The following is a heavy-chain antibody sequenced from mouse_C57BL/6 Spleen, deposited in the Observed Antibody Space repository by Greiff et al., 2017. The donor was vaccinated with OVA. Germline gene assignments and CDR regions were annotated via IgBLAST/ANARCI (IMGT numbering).Heavy chain of an antibody. Sequence: VQLQQSGAELVKPGASVKMSCKASGYTFTSYWITWVKQRPGQGLEWIGDIYPGSGSTNYNEKFKSKATLTVDTSSSTAYMQLSSLTSEDAAVYYCARGGDYDVLDYWGQGTTLTVSS. CDR2: IYPGSGST. CDR1: GYTFTSYW. CDR3: ARGGDYDVLDY. J-gene: IGHJ2*01. V-gene: IGHV1-55*01. D-gene: IGHD2-4*01.